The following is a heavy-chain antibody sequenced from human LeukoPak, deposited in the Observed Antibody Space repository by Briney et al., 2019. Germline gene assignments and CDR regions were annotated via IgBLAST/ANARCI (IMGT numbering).Heavy chain of an antibody. CDR3: ARDLRGSYLDY. Sequence: EASVKVSCKASGYTFTSYYMHWVRQAPGQGLEWMGGIIPIFGTANYAQKFQGRVTITADESTSTAYMELSSLRSEDTAVYYCARDLRGSYLDYWGQGTLVTVSS. J-gene: IGHJ4*02. D-gene: IGHD1-26*01. CDR1: GYTFTSYY. V-gene: IGHV1-69*13. CDR2: IIPIFGTA.